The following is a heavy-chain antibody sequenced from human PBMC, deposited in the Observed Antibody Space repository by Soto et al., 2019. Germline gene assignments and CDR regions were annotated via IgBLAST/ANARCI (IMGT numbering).Heavy chain of an antibody. V-gene: IGHV3-7*03. CDR2: IDTDGSRK. D-gene: IGHD4-17*01. Sequence: GGSLRLSCAASGFNFNTYWMYWVRQAPGKGLEWVANIDTDGSRKNYVDSVKGRFIISRDNAKNSLFLQMNSLRADDTAVYYCARVPLDGNYANGVDVWGQGPTVTVYS. CDR1: GFNFNTYW. CDR3: ARVPLDGNYANGVDV. J-gene: IGHJ6*02.